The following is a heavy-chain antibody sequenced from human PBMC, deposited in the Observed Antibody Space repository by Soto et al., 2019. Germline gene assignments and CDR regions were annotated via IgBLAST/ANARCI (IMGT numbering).Heavy chain of an antibody. J-gene: IGHJ4*02. CDR3: AREDSIIIPAVSDF. V-gene: IGHV3-21*01. CDR2: ISKSDYT. D-gene: IGHD2-2*01. Sequence: GRLRLSCTCSGFAFNNYGINWVRPAPGKGLEWVSSISKSDYTYYSDSVKGRFAISRDNAKSSVPLQMNTLRVEDTAVYYCAREDSIIIPAVSDFWGQGTLVTVSS. CDR1: GFAFNNYG.